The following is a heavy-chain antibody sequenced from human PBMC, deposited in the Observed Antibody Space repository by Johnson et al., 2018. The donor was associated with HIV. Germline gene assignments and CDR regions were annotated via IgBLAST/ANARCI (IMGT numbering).Heavy chain of an antibody. V-gene: IGHV3-30*02. CDR2: IRYDGSNK. D-gene: IGHD2-21*02. J-gene: IGHJ3*02. Sequence: QLVESGGGVVQPGRSRRLSCAASGFIFSSYGMHWVRQAPGKGLEWVAFIRYDGSNKYYAESVQGRFNISRDNPKNTLYLQMNSLRAEDTAVYYCAKDKAVVTALYDAFDIWGQGTMVTVSS. CDR1: GFIFSSYG. CDR3: AKDKAVVTALYDAFDI.